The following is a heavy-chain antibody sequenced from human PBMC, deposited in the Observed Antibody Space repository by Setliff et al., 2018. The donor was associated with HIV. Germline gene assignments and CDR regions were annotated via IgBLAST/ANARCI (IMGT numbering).Heavy chain of an antibody. Sequence: GGSLRLSCAASGFNLSSYWMNWVRQAPGKGLERVANINQDGSEKYYVDSVKGRFTISRDDAKNSLYLQMDSLRVEDTAVYYCARGRQNLDNWFDPWGQGTLVTVSS. CDR2: INQDGSEK. V-gene: IGHV3-7*01. CDR1: GFNLSSYW. J-gene: IGHJ5*02. CDR3: ARGRQNLDNWFDP.